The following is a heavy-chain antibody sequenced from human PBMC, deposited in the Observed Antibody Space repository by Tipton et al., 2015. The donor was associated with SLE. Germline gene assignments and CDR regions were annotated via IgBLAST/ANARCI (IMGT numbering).Heavy chain of an antibody. CDR1: GFTFSNYA. Sequence: SLRLSCAASGFTFSNYAFSWVRQAPGKGLEWVANIKEDGSEKYYVDAVKGRFTISRDNAQNLLYLEMNTLRVEDTAVYYCAGGHYAGYWGQGTLVTVSS. J-gene: IGHJ4*02. CDR3: AGGHYAGY. V-gene: IGHV3-7*01. CDR2: IKEDGSEK.